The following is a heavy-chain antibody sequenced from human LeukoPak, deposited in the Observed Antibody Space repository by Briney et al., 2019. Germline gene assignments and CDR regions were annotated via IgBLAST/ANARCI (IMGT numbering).Heavy chain of an antibody. J-gene: IGHJ3*02. CDR3: AGGHIAVAGTGAFDI. D-gene: IGHD6-19*01. Sequence: SGGSLRLSCAASGFTFSSYSMNWVRQAPGKGLEWVSSISSSSSSYIYYADSVKGRFTISRDNAKNSLYLQMNSLRAEDTAVYYCAGGHIAVAGTGAFDIWGQGTMVTVSS. V-gene: IGHV3-21*01. CDR1: GFTFSSYS. CDR2: ISSSSSSYI.